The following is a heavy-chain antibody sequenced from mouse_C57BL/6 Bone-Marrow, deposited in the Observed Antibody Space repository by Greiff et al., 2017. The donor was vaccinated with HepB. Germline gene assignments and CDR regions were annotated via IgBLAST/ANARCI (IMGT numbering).Heavy chain of an antibody. V-gene: IGHV1-64*01. Sequence: VQLQQSGAELVKPGASVKLSCKASGYTFTSYWMHWVKQRPGQGLEWIGMIHPNSGSTNYNEKFKSKATLTVDKSSSTAYMQLSSLTSEDSAVYYCARRATTVVADYWGQGTTLTVSS. J-gene: IGHJ2*01. D-gene: IGHD1-1*01. CDR2: IHPNSGST. CDR3: ARRATTVVADY. CDR1: GYTFTSYW.